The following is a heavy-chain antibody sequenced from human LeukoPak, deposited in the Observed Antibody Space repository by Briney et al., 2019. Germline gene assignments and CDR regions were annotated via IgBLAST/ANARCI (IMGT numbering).Heavy chain of an antibody. CDR3: ARGPHYDILTGYYNDAFDI. V-gene: IGHV4-34*01. CDR2: INHSGST. D-gene: IGHD3-9*01. CDR1: GGSFSGYY. Sequence: PTETLSLTCAVYGGSFSGYYWSWIRHPPGKGLEWIGEINHSGSTNYNPSLKSRVTISVDTSKNQFSLKLSSVTAADTAVYYCARGPHYDILTGYYNDAFDIWGQGTMVTVSS. J-gene: IGHJ3*02.